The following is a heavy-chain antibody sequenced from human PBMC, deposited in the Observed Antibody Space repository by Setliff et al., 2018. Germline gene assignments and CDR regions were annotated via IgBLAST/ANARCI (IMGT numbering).Heavy chain of an antibody. CDR1: NGSVSTTSHY. CDR2: VYYSGYT. Sequence: PSETLSLTCTVSNGSVSTTSHYWGWVRQPPGKGLEWIGSVYYSGYTYSSPSLESRVAISVDTSKNQFYLVLRSVTAADTAVYYCARGRMRGSCSGPSCTYDPFDIWGQGTPVTVSS. V-gene: IGHV4-39*07. D-gene: IGHD2-2*01. J-gene: IGHJ3*02. CDR3: ARGRMRGSCSGPSCTYDPFDI.